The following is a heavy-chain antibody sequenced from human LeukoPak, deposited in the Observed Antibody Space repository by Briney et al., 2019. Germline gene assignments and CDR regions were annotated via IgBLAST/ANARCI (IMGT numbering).Heavy chain of an antibody. D-gene: IGHD4-23*01. CDR3: ARGRGADYGGNSGYFDY. CDR1: GFTFDDYG. CDR2: IWYDGSNQ. Sequence: GGSLRLSCAASGFTFDDYGMHWVRQAPGKGLEWVAVIWYDGSNQYYADSVKGRFTISRDNSKNTLYLQMNSLGAEDTAVYYCARGRGADYGGNSGYFDYWGQGTLVTVSS. V-gene: IGHV3-33*08. J-gene: IGHJ4*02.